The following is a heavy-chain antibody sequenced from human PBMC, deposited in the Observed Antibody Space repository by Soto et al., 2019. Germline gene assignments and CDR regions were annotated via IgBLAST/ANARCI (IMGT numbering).Heavy chain of an antibody. CDR1: GYTFTSYD. V-gene: IGHV1-8*01. CDR3: ARGIPYDYVWGSYRHYYFDY. D-gene: IGHD3-16*02. CDR2: MNPNSGNT. J-gene: IGHJ4*02. Sequence: VKVSCKASGYTFTSYDINWVRQATGQGLEWMGWMNPNSGNTGYAQKFQGRVTMTRNTSISTAYMELSSLRSEDTAVYYCARGIPYDYVWGSYRHYYFDYWGQGTLVTVSS.